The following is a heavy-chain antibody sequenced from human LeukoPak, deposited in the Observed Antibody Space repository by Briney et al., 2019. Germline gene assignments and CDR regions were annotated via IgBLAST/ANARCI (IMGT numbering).Heavy chain of an antibody. D-gene: IGHD3-10*01. Sequence: GGPLRLSCAASGFTVSSNYMSWVRQAPGKGLEWVSVIYSGGSTYYADSVKGRFTISRDNSKNTLYLQMNSLRAEDTAVYYCAKSLYGSGSYERDYWGQGTLVTVSS. J-gene: IGHJ4*02. CDR3: AKSLYGSGSYERDY. CDR1: GFTVSSNY. CDR2: IYSGGST. V-gene: IGHV3-53*01.